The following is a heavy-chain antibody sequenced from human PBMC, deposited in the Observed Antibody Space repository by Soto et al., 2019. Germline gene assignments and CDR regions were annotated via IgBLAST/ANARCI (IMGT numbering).Heavy chain of an antibody. D-gene: IGHD5-12*01. CDR3: ARDTYSGYDFGL. CDR1: GASVAGGSYY. CDR2: IPSRGRP. Sequence: QVQLRESGPGLVKPSQTLSLTCSVSGASVAGGSYYWSWVRQPPGKGLEWIGYIPSRGRPFYNPSLTSRGTISADTSKNQLSLQLTSVTAAGTAVYYCARDTYSGYDFGLWGQGTLVTVSS. J-gene: IGHJ5*02. V-gene: IGHV4-30-4*01.